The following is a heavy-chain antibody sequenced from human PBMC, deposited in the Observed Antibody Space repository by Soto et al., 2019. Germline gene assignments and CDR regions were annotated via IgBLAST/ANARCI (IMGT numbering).Heavy chain of an antibody. Sequence: GGSLRLSCAASGFTVSSNYMSWVRQAPGKGLEWVSVIYSGGSTYYADSVKGRFTISRDNSKNTLYLQMNSLRAEDTAVYYCARDRGVAATGYFDLWGRGTLVTVS. V-gene: IGHV3-53*01. CDR2: IYSGGST. CDR3: ARDRGVAATGYFDL. J-gene: IGHJ2*01. CDR1: GFTVSSNY. D-gene: IGHD2-15*01.